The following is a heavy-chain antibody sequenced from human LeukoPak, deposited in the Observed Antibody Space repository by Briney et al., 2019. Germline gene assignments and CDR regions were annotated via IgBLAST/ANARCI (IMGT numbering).Heavy chain of an antibody. D-gene: IGHD2-21*02. Sequence: ASVKVSCKAPGYTFTSYGISWVRQAPGQGLEWMGWISAYNGNTNYAQKLQGRVTMTTDTSTSTAYMELRSLRSDDTAVYYCARDGLYCGGDCYPEYFQHWGQGTLVTVSS. J-gene: IGHJ1*01. CDR1: GYTFTSYG. CDR3: ARDGLYCGGDCYPEYFQH. CDR2: ISAYNGNT. V-gene: IGHV1-18*01.